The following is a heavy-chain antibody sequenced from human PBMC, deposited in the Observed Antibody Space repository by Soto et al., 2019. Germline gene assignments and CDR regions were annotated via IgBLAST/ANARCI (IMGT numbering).Heavy chain of an antibody. J-gene: IGHJ4*02. Sequence: QVRLEESGGRVVQPGTSLRLSCAASGFTFSDYAMHWIRQAPGKGLEWVAVISYEGSEIYYSDSVKGRFTISRDNTMNTVYLQMSSVRRDDTAVDYCARTYYDCWSGFSDWGQGALVTVSS. CDR2: ISYEGSEI. D-gene: IGHD3-3*01. CDR3: ARTYYDCWSGFSD. V-gene: IGHV3-30*04. CDR1: GFTFSDYA.